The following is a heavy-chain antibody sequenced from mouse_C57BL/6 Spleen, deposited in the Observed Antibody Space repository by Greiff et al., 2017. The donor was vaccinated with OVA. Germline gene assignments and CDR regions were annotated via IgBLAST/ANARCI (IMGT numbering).Heavy chain of an antibody. D-gene: IGHD1-1*01. J-gene: IGHJ2*01. CDR3: ASITTVEGYFDY. Sequence: PFLFPPSHFLSITCPVSFFSFPRSCVPCFRQSPFPVLSWLGVLWRGGSTDYNAAFISRLSISKYNSKSQVFFKMNSLQADDTAIYYCASITTVEGYFDYWGQGTTLTVSS. CDR2: LWRGGST. V-gene: IGHV2-2*01. CDR1: FFSFPRSC.